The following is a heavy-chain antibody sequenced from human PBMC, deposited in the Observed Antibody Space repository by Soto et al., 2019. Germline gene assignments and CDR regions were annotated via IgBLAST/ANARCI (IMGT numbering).Heavy chain of an antibody. Sequence: GGSLRLSCAASGFTFSSYGMHWVRQAPGKGLEWVAVISYDGSNKYYADSVKGRFTISRDNSKNTLYLQMNSLRAEDTAVYYCAKDRVSTVTTVRYYYYGMDVWGQGTTVTVYS. CDR1: GFTFSSYG. CDR2: ISYDGSNK. V-gene: IGHV3-30*18. CDR3: AKDRVSTVTTVRYYYYGMDV. D-gene: IGHD4-4*01. J-gene: IGHJ6*02.